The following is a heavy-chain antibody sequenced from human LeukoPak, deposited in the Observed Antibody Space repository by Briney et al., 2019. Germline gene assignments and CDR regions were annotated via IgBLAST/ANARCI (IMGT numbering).Heavy chain of an antibody. Sequence: ASVKVSCKASGGTFSSYAISWVRQAPGQGLEWMGRIIPILGIANYAQKLQGRVTMTTDTSTSTAYMELRSLRSDDTAVYYCARGINYYDSSGSPDYWAREPWSPSPQ. V-gene: IGHV1-69*04. D-gene: IGHD3-22*01. CDR1: GGTFSSYA. J-gene: IGHJ4*02. CDR3: ARGINYYDSSGSPDY. CDR2: IIPILGIA.